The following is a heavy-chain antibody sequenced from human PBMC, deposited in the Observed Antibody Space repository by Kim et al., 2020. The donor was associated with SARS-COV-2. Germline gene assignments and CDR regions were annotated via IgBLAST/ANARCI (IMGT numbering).Heavy chain of an antibody. CDR2: IYYSGST. D-gene: IGHD5-12*01. Sequence: SETLSLTCTVSGGSISSYYWSWIRQPPGKGLEWIGYIYYSGSTNYNPSLKSRVTISVDTSKNQFSLKLSSVTAADTAVYYCARGRKISEMATIHFDYWGQGTLVTVSS. CDR1: GGSISSYY. J-gene: IGHJ4*02. CDR3: ARGRKISEMATIHFDY. V-gene: IGHV4-59*13.